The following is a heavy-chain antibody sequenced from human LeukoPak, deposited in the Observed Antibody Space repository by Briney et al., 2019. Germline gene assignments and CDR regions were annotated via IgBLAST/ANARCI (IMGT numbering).Heavy chain of an antibody. V-gene: IGHV3-9*01. CDR3: AKGAAMVYYYYGMDV. D-gene: IGHD5-18*01. CDR1: GFTFSNAW. CDR2: ISWNSGSI. J-gene: IGHJ6*02. Sequence: PGGSLRLSCAASGFTFSNAWMSWVRQAPGKGLEWVSGISWNSGSIGYADSVKGRFTISRDNAKNSLYLQMNSLRAEDTALYYCAKGAAMVYYYYGMDVWGQGTTVTVSS.